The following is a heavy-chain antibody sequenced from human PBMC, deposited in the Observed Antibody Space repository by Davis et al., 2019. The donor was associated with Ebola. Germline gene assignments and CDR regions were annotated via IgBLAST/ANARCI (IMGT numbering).Heavy chain of an antibody. Sequence: GEYLKISCAASGFTFSSYAMSWVRQAPGKGLEWVSAISGSGGSTYYADSVKGRFTISRDNSKNTLYLQMNSLRAEDTAVYYCAKSDYYDAFDIWGQGTMVTVSS. CDR3: AKSDYYDAFDI. D-gene: IGHD2-21*01. CDR2: ISGSGGST. CDR1: GFTFSSYA. J-gene: IGHJ3*02. V-gene: IGHV3-23*01.